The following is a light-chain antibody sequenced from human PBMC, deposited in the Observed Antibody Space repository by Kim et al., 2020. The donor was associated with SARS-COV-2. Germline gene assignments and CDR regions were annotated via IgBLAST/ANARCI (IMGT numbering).Light chain of an antibody. J-gene: IGKJ1*01. CDR3: QQYYSYPWT. V-gene: IGKV1-8*01. CDR1: QGISSY. CDR2: AAS. Sequence: ASTGDRVAITWRARQGISSYLAWYQQKPGKAPKLLIYAASTLQSGVPSRFSGSGSGTDFTLTISCLQSEDFATYYCQQYYSYPWTFGQGTKVDIK.